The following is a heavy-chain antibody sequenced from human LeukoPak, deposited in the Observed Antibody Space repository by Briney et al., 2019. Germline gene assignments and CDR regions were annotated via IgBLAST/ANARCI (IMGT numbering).Heavy chain of an antibody. Sequence: SVKVSCKASGGTFSSYAISWVRQAPGQGLEWMGGIIPIFGTANYAQKFQGRVTITADESTSTAYIELSSLRSEDTAVYYCARPIVVVTARDAFDIWGQGTMVTVSS. J-gene: IGHJ3*02. D-gene: IGHD2-21*02. CDR1: GGTFSSYA. V-gene: IGHV1-69*13. CDR2: IIPIFGTA. CDR3: ARPIVVVTARDAFDI.